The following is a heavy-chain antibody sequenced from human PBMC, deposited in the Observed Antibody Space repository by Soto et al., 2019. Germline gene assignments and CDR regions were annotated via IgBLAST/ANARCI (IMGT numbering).Heavy chain of an antibody. J-gene: IGHJ5*02. CDR3: ARLRGDFWSGYWLLDP. CDR2: IYYSGST. Sequence: SETLSLTCTVSGGSISSYYWSWIRQPPGKGLEWIGYIYYSGSTNYNPSLKSRVTISVDTSKNQFSLKLSSVTAADTAVYYCARLRGDFWSGYWLLDPWGQGTLVTVSS. D-gene: IGHD3-3*01. V-gene: IGHV4-59*01. CDR1: GGSISSYY.